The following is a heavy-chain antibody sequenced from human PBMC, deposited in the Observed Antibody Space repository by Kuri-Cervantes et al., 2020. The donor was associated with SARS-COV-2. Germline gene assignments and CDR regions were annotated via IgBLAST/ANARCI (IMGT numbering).Heavy chain of an antibody. CDR1: GFTFSNYW. D-gene: IGHD6-25*01. J-gene: IGHJ4*02. CDR2: TNTNGSSK. V-gene: IGHV3-74*01. Sequence: GGSLRLSCAASGFTFSNYWMHWVRQAPGKGLVWVSRTNTNGSSKSYADSVKGRFTISRDNDKNTLYLQMNSLRAEDTAVYYCARAFLRGESDYWGQGTLVTVSS. CDR3: ARAFLRGESDY.